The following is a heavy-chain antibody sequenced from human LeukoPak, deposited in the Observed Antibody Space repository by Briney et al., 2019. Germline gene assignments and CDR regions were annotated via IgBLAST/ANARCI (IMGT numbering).Heavy chain of an antibody. D-gene: IGHD3-3*01. CDR3: ARDSSRYDFWRGSYYYYMDV. V-gene: IGHV3-21*01. CDR1: GFTFSSYS. J-gene: IGHJ6*03. Sequence: GGSLRLSCAASGFTFSSYSMNWVRQAPGKGLEWVSSISSSSSYIYYADSVKGRFTISRDNSKNTLYLQMNSLRAEDTAVYYCARDSSRYDFWRGSYYYYMDVWGKGTTVTVSS. CDR2: ISSSSSYI.